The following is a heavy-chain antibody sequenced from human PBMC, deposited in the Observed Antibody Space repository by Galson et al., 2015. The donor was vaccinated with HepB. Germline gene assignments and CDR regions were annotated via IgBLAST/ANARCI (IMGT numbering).Heavy chain of an antibody. CDR3: AREWSTWFYFDT. D-gene: IGHD3-10*01. V-gene: IGHV1-69*04. CDR2: IFTAIGIT. CDR1: GGTLRSNA. J-gene: IGHJ5*02. Sequence: SVKVSCKASGGTLRSNAVSWVRQAPGQGLEWMGRIFTAIGITNYAQRFQGRVTITADASTTTAYMELRGLTSDDTAVYYCAREWSTWFYFDTWGLGTRVTVSS.